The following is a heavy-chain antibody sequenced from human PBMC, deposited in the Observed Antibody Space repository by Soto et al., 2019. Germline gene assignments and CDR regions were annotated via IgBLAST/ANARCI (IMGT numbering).Heavy chain of an antibody. CDR1: GGSISSGGYY. D-gene: IGHD2-15*01. J-gene: IGHJ6*02. V-gene: IGHV4-31*03. Sequence: PSETLSLTSTVSGGSISSGGYYWSWIRQHPGKGLEWIGYIYYSGSTYYNPSLKSRVTISVDTSKNQFSLKLSTVTAADTAVYYCARGGVYCSGGSCYEGAYYYYGMDVWGQGTTVTVSS. CDR3: ARGGVYCSGGSCYEGAYYYYGMDV. CDR2: IYYSGST.